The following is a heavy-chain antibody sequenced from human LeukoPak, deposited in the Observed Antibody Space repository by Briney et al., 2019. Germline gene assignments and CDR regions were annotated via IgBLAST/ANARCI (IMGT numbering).Heavy chain of an antibody. J-gene: IGHJ4*02. CDR1: GGTFSSYA. V-gene: IGHV1-69*05. D-gene: IGHD5-12*01. Sequence: ASVKVSCKASGGTFSSYAISWLRQAPGQGLEWMGGIIPIFGTANYAQKFQGRVTITTDESTSTAYMELSSLRSEDTAVYYCARTIVATRMLDYWGQGTLVTVSS. CDR3: ARTIVATRMLDY. CDR2: IIPIFGTA.